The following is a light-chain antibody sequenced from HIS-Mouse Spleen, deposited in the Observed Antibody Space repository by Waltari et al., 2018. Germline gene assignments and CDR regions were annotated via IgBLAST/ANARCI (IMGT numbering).Light chain of an antibody. CDR3: AAWDDSLSGVV. V-gene: IGLV1-47*01. CDR1: SSNIGSNY. J-gene: IGLJ2*01. CDR2: RNN. Sequence: QSVLTQPPSASGTPGQRVTISCSGSSSNIGSNYVYWYPQLPGTAPKLLIYRNNQRPSGVPDRFSGSKSGTSASLAISGLRSEDEADYYCAAWDDSLSGVVFGGGTKLTVL.